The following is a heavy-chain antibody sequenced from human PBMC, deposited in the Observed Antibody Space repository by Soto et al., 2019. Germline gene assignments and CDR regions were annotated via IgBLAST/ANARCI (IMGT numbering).Heavy chain of an antibody. J-gene: IGHJ6*03. Sequence: SGPTLVNPTETLTLTCTVSGFSLSNARMGVSWIRQPPGKALEWLAHIFSNDEKSYSTSLKSRLTISKDTSKSQVVLTMTNMDTVDTATYYCARFMVRGVIIPMDVWGKGTTVTVSS. CDR2: IFSNDEK. V-gene: IGHV2-26*01. D-gene: IGHD3-10*01. CDR1: GFSLSNARMG. CDR3: ARFMVRGVIIPMDV.